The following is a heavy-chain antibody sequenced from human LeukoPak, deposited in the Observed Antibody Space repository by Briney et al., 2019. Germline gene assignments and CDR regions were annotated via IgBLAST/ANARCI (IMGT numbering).Heavy chain of an antibody. CDR1: GFTFSSYS. V-gene: IGHV3-64*01. D-gene: IGHD6-19*01. CDR3: ARDGSGWEGSYAFYYYMDV. Sequence: QPGGSLRLSCAASGFTFSSYSMNWVRQAPGKGLEYVSAISSNGGSTYYANSVKGRFTISRDNSKNTLYLQMGSLRAEDMAVYYCARDGSGWEGSYAFYYYMDVWGKGTTVTVSS. J-gene: IGHJ6*03. CDR2: ISSNGGST.